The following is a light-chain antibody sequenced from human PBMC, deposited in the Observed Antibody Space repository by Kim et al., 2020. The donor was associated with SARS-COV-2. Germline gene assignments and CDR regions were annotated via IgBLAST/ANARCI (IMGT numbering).Light chain of an antibody. CDR2: GAS. Sequence: EIVMTQSPATLSVSPGERATLSCRARQGVNSNLAWYQQKPGQAPRLLIYGASARATDVPARFSGSGSGTEFTLTISSLQSKDFAVYYCQQYNNWPLTFGGGTKVDIK. J-gene: IGKJ4*01. CDR3: QQYNNWPLT. CDR1: QGVNSN. V-gene: IGKV3-15*01.